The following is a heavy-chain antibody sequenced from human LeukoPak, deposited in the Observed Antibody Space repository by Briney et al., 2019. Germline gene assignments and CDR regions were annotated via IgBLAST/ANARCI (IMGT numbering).Heavy chain of an antibody. V-gene: IGHV1-8*01. J-gene: IGHJ4*02. D-gene: IGHD1-7*01. Sequence: IXWVRXAXGQGREWMVWMNPNSGNTGYAQKFQGRVTITRNTYISTDYMELSSLRSEDTAVYYCARVDWNYELDYWGQGTLVTVTS. CDR2: MNPNSGNT. CDR3: ARVDWNYELDY.